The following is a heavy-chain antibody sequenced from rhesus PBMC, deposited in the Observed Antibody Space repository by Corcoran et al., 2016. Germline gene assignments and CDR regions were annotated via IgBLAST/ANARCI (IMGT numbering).Heavy chain of an antibody. CDR1: GGSISSSYYY. Sequence: QVQLQESGPGLVKPSATLSLTCAVSGGSISSSYYYWSWFRQAPGKGLEWIGYISYSGSTSDNPSLKSRVTISRDTSKNQFSLKLSSVTAADTAVYYCARSWGSSYIDYWGQGVLVTVSS. CDR2: ISYSGST. V-gene: IGHV4-122*02. CDR3: ARSWGSSYIDY. J-gene: IGHJ4*01. D-gene: IGHD6-19*01.